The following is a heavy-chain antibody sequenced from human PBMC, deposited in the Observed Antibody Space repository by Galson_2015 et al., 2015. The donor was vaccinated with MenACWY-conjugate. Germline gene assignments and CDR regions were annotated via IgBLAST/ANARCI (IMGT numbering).Heavy chain of an antibody. CDR3: ATSPLFDDSTDVPAAIWYFQR. J-gene: IGHJ1*01. Sequence: SVKVSCKASGGTFRRHAISWVRQAPGQGLEFMGGIIPPYDTPKYSQKFQGRVTIKADKSASKAYMELTRLRSADTAVYYCATSPLFDDSTDVPAAIWYFQRWGQGTLGTVS. CDR1: GGTFRRHA. D-gene: IGHD2-2*02. CDR2: IIPPYDTP. V-gene: IGHV1-69*06.